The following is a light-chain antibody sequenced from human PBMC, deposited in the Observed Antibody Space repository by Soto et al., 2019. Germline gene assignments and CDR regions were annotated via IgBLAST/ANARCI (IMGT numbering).Light chain of an antibody. Sequence: EIMMTQSPATVSVSPGERATLSCRASQSIRTNVAWYQQKPGQALRLLIYDASTRATGLSSRFSGSGSGTEFTLTISSLQSEDVAIYCCQQYNDWPPLTFGGGTRFEI. CDR1: QSIRTN. CDR3: QQYNDWPPLT. CDR2: DAS. V-gene: IGKV3-15*01. J-gene: IGKJ4*01.